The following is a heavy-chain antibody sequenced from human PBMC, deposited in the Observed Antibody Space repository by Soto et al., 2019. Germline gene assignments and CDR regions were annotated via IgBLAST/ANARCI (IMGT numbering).Heavy chain of an antibody. CDR1: GGSISSSSYY. CDR3: ASLYYGSGSYF. CDR2: IYYSGGT. Sequence: QLQLQESGPGLVKPSETLSLTCTVSGGSISSSSYYWGWIRQPPGKGLEWIGSIYYSGGTYYNPILKGRVTMPVDTSKSLSSLKLSSATAVAASVHYCASLYYGSGSYFWGQRTLAAVSS. V-gene: IGHV4-39*01. J-gene: IGHJ4*02. D-gene: IGHD3-10*01.